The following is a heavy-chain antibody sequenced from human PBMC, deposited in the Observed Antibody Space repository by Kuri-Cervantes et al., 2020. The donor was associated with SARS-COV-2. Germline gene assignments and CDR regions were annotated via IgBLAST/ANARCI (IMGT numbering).Heavy chain of an antibody. Sequence: GESLKIAGAAAGVSGSGYAMHWVRQAPGKGLEWVAVISNDGSKEYYVDSVKGRFTISRDNSKNTLYLHMNRLTSEDTAFYYCARDIYYYDSSSYYFKQSFFDSWGQGTLVTVSS. CDR1: GVSGSGYA. J-gene: IGHJ4*02. CDR2: ISNDGSKE. CDR3: ARDIYYYDSSSYYFKQSFFDS. V-gene: IGHV3-30*01. D-gene: IGHD3-22*01.